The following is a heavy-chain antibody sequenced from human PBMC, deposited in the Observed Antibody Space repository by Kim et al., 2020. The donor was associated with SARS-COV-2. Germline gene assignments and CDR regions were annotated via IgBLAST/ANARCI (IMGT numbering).Heavy chain of an antibody. V-gene: IGHV4-34*01. J-gene: IGHJ4*02. CDR3: ARQLGGYYPKPRPFDY. Sequence: LKSRVTISADKSKNQFSLKLSSVTAADTAVYYRARQLGGYYPKPRPFDYWGQGTLVTVSS. D-gene: IGHD3-22*01.